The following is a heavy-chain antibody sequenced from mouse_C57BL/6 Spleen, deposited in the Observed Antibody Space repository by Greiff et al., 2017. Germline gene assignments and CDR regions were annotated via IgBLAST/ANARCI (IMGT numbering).Heavy chain of an antibody. D-gene: IGHD2-4*01. V-gene: IGHV1-85*01. J-gene: IGHJ4*01. Sequence: QVQLQQSGPELVKPGASVKLSCKASGYTFTSYDINWVKQTPGQGLEWIGWIYPRAGSTKYNEKFKGKATLTVDTSSSTAYMELHSLTSEDSAVYFCARSTMITTTGYAMDYWGQGTSVTVSS. CDR3: ARSTMITTTGYAMDY. CDR2: IYPRAGST. CDR1: GYTFTSYD.